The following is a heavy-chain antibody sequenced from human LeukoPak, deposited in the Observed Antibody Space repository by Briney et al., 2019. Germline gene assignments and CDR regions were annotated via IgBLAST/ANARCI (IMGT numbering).Heavy chain of an antibody. CDR1: GFTFSSYW. V-gene: IGHV3-7*02. CDR3: ARGRLGELHSIYY. J-gene: IGHJ4*02. Sequence: GGSLRLSCAASGFTFSSYWMSWVRQAPGKGLEWVANIKQDGSEKYYVDSVKGRFTISRDNAKNSLYLQMNSLRAEDTAVYYCARGRLGELHSIYYWGQGTLVTVSS. CDR2: IKQDGSEK. D-gene: IGHD3-16*01.